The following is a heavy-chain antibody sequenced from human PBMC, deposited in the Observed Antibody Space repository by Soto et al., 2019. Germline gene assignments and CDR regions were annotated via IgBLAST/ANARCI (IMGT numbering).Heavy chain of an antibody. CDR1: EYTFTSYT. D-gene: IGHD4-4*01. Sequence: GASVKVSCKASEYTFTSYTMHWVRQAPGQRLEWMGWINGGNGNTKYSQKFQGRVTITRDTSASTAYMELSSLRSDDTAFYYCARELQGLYYFDYWGQGTLVTVSS. CDR3: ARELQGLYYFDY. J-gene: IGHJ4*02. V-gene: IGHV1-3*01. CDR2: INGGNGNT.